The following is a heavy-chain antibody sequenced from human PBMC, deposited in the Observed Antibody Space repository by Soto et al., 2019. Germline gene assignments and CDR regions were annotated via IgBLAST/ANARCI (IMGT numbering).Heavy chain of an antibody. J-gene: IGHJ4*02. Sequence: EVQLVESGGGLVKPGGSLTLSCAASGFSFSNVWMSWVRQAPGKGLEWVGHIKSKSVGGTTDYTAPVKGRFTISRDDSKDTLFPHMNSRRTEDTGVYFCTTYATQTFCDGGPCDTVQTKIHDSWGQGILVTVSS. CDR3: TTYATQTFCDGGPCDTVQTKIHDS. CDR1: GFSFSNVW. D-gene: IGHD2-21*01. V-gene: IGHV3-15*01. CDR2: IKSKSVGGTT.